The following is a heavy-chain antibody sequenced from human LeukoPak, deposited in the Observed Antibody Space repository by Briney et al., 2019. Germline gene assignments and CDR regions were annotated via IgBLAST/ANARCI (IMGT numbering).Heavy chain of an antibody. D-gene: IGHD5-18*01. CDR1: GFTFSSYG. Sequence: GGSLRLSCAASGFTFSSYGMHWVRQAPGKGLEWVAFIRYDGSNKYYADSVKGRFTISRDNSKNTLYLQMNSLRAEDTAVYYCAKEEYSYGYGYWYFDLWGRGTLVTVSS. J-gene: IGHJ2*01. CDR3: AKEEYSYGYGYWYFDL. CDR2: IRYDGSNK. V-gene: IGHV3-30*02.